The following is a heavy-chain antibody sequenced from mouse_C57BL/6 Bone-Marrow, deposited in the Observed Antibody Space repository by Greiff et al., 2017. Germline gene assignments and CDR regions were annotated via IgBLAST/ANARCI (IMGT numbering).Heavy chain of an antibody. CDR3: AREAIGNYAYFDY. CDR2: IDPSDSYT. Sequence: QVQLQQPGAELVMPGASVKLSCKASGYTFTSYWMHWVKQRPGQGLEWIGEIDPSDSYTNYNQKFKGKSTLTVDKSSSTAYMQLSSLTSEDSAVYYCAREAIGNYAYFDYWGQGTTLTVSS. J-gene: IGHJ2*01. D-gene: IGHD2-1*01. V-gene: IGHV1-69*01. CDR1: GYTFTSYW.